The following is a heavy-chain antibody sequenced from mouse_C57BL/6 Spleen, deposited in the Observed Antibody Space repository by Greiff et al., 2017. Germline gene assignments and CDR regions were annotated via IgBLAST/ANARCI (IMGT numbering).Heavy chain of an antibody. Sequence: QVQLKQSGPGILQPSQTLSLTCSFSGFSLSTFGMGVGWIRQPSGKGLEWLAHIWWDDDKYYNPALKSRLTISKDTSKNQVILKIANVDTAETATYYCARAPVCYGSSYDYAMDYWGQGTSVTVSS. V-gene: IGHV8-8*01. CDR1: GFSLSTFGMG. CDR2: IWWDDDK. J-gene: IGHJ4*01. CDR3: ARAPVCYGSSYDYAMDY. D-gene: IGHD1-1*01.